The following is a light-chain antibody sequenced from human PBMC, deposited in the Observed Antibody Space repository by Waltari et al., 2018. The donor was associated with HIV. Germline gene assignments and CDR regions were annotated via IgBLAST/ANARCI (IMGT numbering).Light chain of an antibody. Sequence: VLTQSPATLSVSPGDRVTLSCRASESVSSNLAWYQQKRGQAPRLVIYGASSRAAGIPGRVSGSGSGTEFTLTISSLQSEDFAVYYCQEYNNWPWTFGQGTKVEIK. J-gene: IGKJ1*01. CDR1: ESVSSN. CDR2: GAS. V-gene: IGKV3-15*01. CDR3: QEYNNWPWT.